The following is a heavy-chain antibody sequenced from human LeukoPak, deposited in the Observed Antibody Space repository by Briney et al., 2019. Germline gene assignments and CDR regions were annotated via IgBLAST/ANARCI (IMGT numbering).Heavy chain of an antibody. CDR3: ARQQVAYYYYYGMDV. CDR1: GYSFTTYW. J-gene: IGHJ6*04. D-gene: IGHD2-15*01. CDR2: IYPGDSDT. V-gene: IGHV5-51*01. Sequence: GESLKISCKGSGYSFTTYWIAWVRQMPGIGLEWMGIIYPGDSDTRYSPSFQGQVTISADKSISTALLQWSSLKASDTAMYYCARQQVAYYYYYGMDVWGKGTTVTVSS.